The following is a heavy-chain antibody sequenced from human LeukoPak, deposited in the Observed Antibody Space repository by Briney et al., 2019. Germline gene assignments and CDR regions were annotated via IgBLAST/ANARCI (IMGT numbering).Heavy chain of an antibody. CDR2: INHSGST. V-gene: IGHV4-34*01. J-gene: IGHJ3*02. D-gene: IGHD3-22*01. Sequence: SETLSLTCAVYGGSFSGYYWSWIRQPPGKGLEWIGEINHSGSTNYNPSLKSRVTISVDKSKNQFSLKLSSVTAADTAVYYCASFGSYYYDSSGYYPRNNDAFDIWGQGTMVTVSS. CDR1: GGSFSGYY. CDR3: ASFGSYYYDSSGYYPRNNDAFDI.